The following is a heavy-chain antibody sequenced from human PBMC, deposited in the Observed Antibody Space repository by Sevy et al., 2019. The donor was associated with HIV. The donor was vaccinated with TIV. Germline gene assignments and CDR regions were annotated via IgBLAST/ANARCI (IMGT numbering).Heavy chain of an antibody. V-gene: IGHV3-66*01. Sequence: GGSLRLSCAASTFRVIDNYMSWVRQAPGKGLEWVSTIYSGGSTFYADSVKGRFTISRDNSKNTLYLQMNSLRAEDTAVYYCARDRYYDASDYYYYYYGLDVWGQGTTVTVSS. D-gene: IGHD3-22*01. J-gene: IGHJ6*02. CDR3: ARDRYYDASDYYYYYYGLDV. CDR2: IYSGGST. CDR1: TFRVIDNY.